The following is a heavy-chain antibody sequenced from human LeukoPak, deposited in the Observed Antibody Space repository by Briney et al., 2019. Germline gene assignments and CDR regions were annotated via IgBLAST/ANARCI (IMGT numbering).Heavy chain of an antibody. CDR3: AKAAYGSESYYDPFDY. D-gene: IGHD3-10*01. CDR1: GFTFSSYG. Sequence: GGSLRLSCAASGFTFSSYGMHWVRQAPGKGLEWVAFIRYDGSNKYYADSVKGRFTISRDNSKNTLYLQMNSLRAEDTAVYYCAKAAYGSESYYDPFDYWGQGTLVTVSS. CDR2: IRYDGSNK. J-gene: IGHJ4*02. V-gene: IGHV3-30*02.